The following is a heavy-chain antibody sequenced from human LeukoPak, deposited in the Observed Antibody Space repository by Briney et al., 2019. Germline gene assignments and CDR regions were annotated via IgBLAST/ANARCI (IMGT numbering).Heavy chain of an antibody. CDR1: GFTFSSYW. CDR2: MKQDGSEK. D-gene: IGHD3-3*01. Sequence: GGSLRLSCAASGFTFSSYWMSWVRQAPGKGPEWVANMKQDGSEKYYVDSVKGRFTISRDNAKNSLYLQMNSLRAEDTAVYYCARDRAVFGVVINDYWGQGTLVTVSS. CDR3: ARDRAVFGVVINDY. V-gene: IGHV3-7*03. J-gene: IGHJ4*02.